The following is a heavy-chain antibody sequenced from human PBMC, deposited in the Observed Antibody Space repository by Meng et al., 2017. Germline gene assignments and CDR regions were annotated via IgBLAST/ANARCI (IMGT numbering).Heavy chain of an antibody. CDR2: IYYSGST. V-gene: IGHV4-31*03. Sequence: SETLSLTCTVSGGSISSGGYYWSWIRQHPGKGLEWIGYIYYSGSTYYNPSLKSRVTISVDTSKNQFSLKLNSVSAADTAVYYCTRASVWYSGGYWGQGTLVTVSS. D-gene: IGHD1-26*01. CDR1: GGSISSGGYY. CDR3: TRASVWYSGGY. J-gene: IGHJ4*02.